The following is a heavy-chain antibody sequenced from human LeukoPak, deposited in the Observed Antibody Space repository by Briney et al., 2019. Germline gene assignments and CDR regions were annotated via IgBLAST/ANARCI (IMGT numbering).Heavy chain of an antibody. J-gene: IGHJ6*03. CDR1: GDSMSDSY. CDR3: ARDIRSHNGPGGYYYYYMDV. CDR2: IYASGST. Sequence: PSETLSLTCTVSGDSMSDSYWSWIRQPAGKGLEWIGRIYASGSTNYNPSLKSRVTLSVDTSSNQFSLTLSSVTAADTAVYHCARDIRSHNGPGGYYYYYMDVWDKGTTVTVSS. D-gene: IGHD2-8*01. V-gene: IGHV4-4*07.